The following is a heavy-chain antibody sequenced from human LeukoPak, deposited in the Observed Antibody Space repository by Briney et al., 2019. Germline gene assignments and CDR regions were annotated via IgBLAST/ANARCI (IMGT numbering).Heavy chain of an antibody. J-gene: IGHJ4*02. D-gene: IGHD2-15*01. V-gene: IGHV3-7*03. Sequence: GGSLRLSCAASGFPFSSYSMTWVRQAPGKGLEWVANIKPDGTTKFYVDSVKGRFTISRDNALNSLYLQMNSLNTEDTAMYYCTTRSPARYCSDGACYSSADYWGQGTLVTVSS. CDR1: GFPFSSYS. CDR2: IKPDGTTK. CDR3: TTRSPARYCSDGACYSSADY.